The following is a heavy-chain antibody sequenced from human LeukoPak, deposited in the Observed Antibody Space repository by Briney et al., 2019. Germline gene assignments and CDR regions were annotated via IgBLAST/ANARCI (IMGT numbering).Heavy chain of an antibody. CDR3: AAEPYPGGEY. Sequence: PGGSLRLSCEGSAFIFSGHWMNWVRQTPGKGLEWVASIKEDGSERQYVDSVKGRFSISRDDTKGSLFLQLNSLRAEDTAVYYCAAEPYPGGEYWGQGTLVTVSS. CDR1: AFIFSGHW. CDR2: IKEDGSER. D-gene: IGHD1-26*01. V-gene: IGHV3-7*03. J-gene: IGHJ4*02.